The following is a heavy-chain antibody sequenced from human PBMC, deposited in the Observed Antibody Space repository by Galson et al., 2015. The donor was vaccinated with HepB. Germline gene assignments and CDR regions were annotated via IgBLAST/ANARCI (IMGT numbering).Heavy chain of an antibody. Sequence: SLRLSCAASGFTFSDYYMSWIRQAPGKGLEWVSYISSSSSYTTYADSVKGRFTISSDNAKNSLYLQMHSLRAEDTAVYYCAREGIVGATTGYFDLWGRGTLVTVSS. J-gene: IGHJ2*01. CDR1: GFTFSDYY. CDR2: ISSSSSYT. V-gene: IGHV3-11*06. CDR3: AREGIVGATTGYFDL. D-gene: IGHD1-26*01.